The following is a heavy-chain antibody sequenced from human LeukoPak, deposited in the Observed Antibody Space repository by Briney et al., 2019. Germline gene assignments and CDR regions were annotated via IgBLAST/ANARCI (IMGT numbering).Heavy chain of an antibody. D-gene: IGHD2-21*02. CDR2: INHSGST. CDR3: ARGPRVVTAPPDY. Sequence: SETLSLTCAVYGGSFSGYYWSWTRQPPGKGLEWIGEINHSGSTNYNPSLKSRVTISVDTSKNQFSLKLSSVTAADTAVYYCARGPRVVTAPPDYWGQGTLVTVSS. V-gene: IGHV4-34*01. J-gene: IGHJ4*02. CDR1: GGSFSGYY.